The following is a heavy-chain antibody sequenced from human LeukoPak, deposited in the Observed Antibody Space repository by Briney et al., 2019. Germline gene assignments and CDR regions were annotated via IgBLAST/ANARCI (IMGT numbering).Heavy chain of an antibody. CDR1: GYSISSGYY. Sequence: SETLSLTCTVSGYSISSGYYRGWIRQPPGKGLEWIGSIYHSGRTYYNPSLKSRVTISVDTSKNQFSLKLSSVTAADTAVYYCTRDSGTTGEVKFDPWGQGTLVAVSS. CDR2: IYHSGRT. D-gene: IGHD3-10*01. CDR3: TRDSGTTGEVKFDP. J-gene: IGHJ5*02. V-gene: IGHV4-38-2*02.